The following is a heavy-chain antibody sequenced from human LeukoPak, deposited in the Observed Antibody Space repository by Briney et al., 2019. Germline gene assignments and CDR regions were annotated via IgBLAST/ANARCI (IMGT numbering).Heavy chain of an antibody. CDR3: ARGKAYYYDSSGYSNWFAP. CDR2: IYYSGST. D-gene: IGHD3-22*01. J-gene: IGHJ5*02. V-gene: IGHV4-59*01. Sequence: KSSETLSLTCAVYGGPFSGYYWSWIRQPPGKGLEWIGYIYYSGSTNYNPSLKSRVTISVDTSKNQFSLKLSSVTAADTAVYYCARGKAYYYDSSGYSNWFAPWGQGTLVTVSS. CDR1: GGPFSGYY.